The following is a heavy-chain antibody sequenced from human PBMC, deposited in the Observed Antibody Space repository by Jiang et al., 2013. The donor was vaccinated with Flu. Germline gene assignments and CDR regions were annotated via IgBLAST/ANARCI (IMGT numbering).Heavy chain of an antibody. V-gene: IGHV3-30-3*01. Sequence: VQLLESGGGVVQPGRSLRLSCAASGFTFSSYAMHWVRQAPGKGLEWVAVISYDGSNKYYADSVKGRFTISRDNSKNTLYLQMNSLRAEDTAVYYCARSPETGIYYYDSSGYQYYFDYWGQGTLVTVSS. D-gene: IGHD3-22*01. CDR2: ISYDGSNK. CDR3: ARSPETGIYYYDSSGYQYYFDY. CDR1: GFTFSSYA. J-gene: IGHJ4*02.